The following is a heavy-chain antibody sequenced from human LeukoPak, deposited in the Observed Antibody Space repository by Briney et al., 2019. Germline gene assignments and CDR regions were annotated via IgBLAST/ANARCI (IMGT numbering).Heavy chain of an antibody. CDR2: INWNGGST. CDR1: GFTFDDYG. Sequence: GGSLRLSCAASGFTFDDYGMSWVRQAPRKGLEWVSGINWNGGSTGYADSVKGRFTISRDNAKNSLYLQMNSLRAEDTALYYCARSKMGSSGYYLDYWGQGTLVTVSS. CDR3: ARSKMGSSGYYLDY. D-gene: IGHD3-22*01. J-gene: IGHJ4*02. V-gene: IGHV3-20*04.